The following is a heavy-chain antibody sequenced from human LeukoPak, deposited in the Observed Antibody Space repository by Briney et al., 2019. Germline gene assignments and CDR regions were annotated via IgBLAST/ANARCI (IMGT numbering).Heavy chain of an antibody. CDR2: INWNGGST. V-gene: IGHV3-20*04. CDR3: ARGGHIVATIKFHWFDP. CDR1: GFTFDDYG. D-gene: IGHD5-12*01. Sequence: PGGSLRLSCAASGFTFDDYGMTWVRQAPGKGLEWVSGINWNGGSTGYADSVKGRFTISRDNAKNSLYLQMNSLRAEDTAVYYCARGGHIVATIKFHWFDPWGQGTLVTVSS. J-gene: IGHJ5*02.